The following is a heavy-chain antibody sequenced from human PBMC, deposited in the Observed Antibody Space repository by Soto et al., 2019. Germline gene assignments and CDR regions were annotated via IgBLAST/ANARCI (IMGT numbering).Heavy chain of an antibody. Sequence: QVQLVQSGAEVKKPGSSVKVSCKASGGTCSSYTISWVRQAPGQGLEWMGRIIPMLGIANYAQKFQGRVTITADKSTSTAYMELSSLRSEDTAVYYCGREYSSSSYYYYYMDVWGKGTTVTVSS. CDR3: GREYSSSSYYYYYMDV. V-gene: IGHV1-69*08. J-gene: IGHJ6*03. CDR2: IIPMLGIA. CDR1: GGTCSSYT. D-gene: IGHD6-6*01.